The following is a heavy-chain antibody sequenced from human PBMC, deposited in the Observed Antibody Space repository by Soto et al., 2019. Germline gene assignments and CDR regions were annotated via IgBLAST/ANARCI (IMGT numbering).Heavy chain of an antibody. CDR2: INSDGSST. Sequence: GGSLKLSCAASGFTFSSYWMHWVRQAPGKGLVWVSRINSDGSSTSYADSGKVRFTISRANVKNTLYLQMNRLRAEDTAVYYRASAAPNLFYAFDIWGQGTMVTVSS. CDR3: ASAAPNLFYAFDI. J-gene: IGHJ3*02. D-gene: IGHD3-9*01. CDR1: GFTFSSYW. V-gene: IGHV3-74*01.